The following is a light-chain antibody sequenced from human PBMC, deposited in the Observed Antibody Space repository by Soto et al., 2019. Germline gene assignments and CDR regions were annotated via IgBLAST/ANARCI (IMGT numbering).Light chain of an antibody. Sequence: IHITKAPSALSASVGDRVTITFRASRYIRSDLSWYQQRPGQAPKVLIYTASSLQSGVPPRFSGSGYGTDFTLTISSLQPEDFATYYCLQAYNFPWTFGQGSKVDVK. V-gene: IGKV1-6*02. J-gene: IGKJ1*01. CDR1: RYIRSD. CDR2: TAS. CDR3: LQAYNFPWT.